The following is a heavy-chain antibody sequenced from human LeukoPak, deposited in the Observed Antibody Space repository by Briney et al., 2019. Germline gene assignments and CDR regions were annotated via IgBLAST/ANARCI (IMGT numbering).Heavy chain of an antibody. CDR2: IIPIFGTA. J-gene: IGHJ4*02. V-gene: IGHV1-69*05. CDR3: ARTTAMVTIFDY. D-gene: IGHD5-18*01. Sequence: SVKVSCKASGGTFSSYAISWVRQAPGQGLEWMGGIIPIFGTANYAQKFQGRVTITRDTSASTAYMELSSLRSEDTAVYYCARTTAMVTIFDYWGQGTLVTVSS. CDR1: GGTFSSYA.